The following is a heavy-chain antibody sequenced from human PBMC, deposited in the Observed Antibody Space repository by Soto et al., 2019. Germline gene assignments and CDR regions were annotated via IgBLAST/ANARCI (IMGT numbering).Heavy chain of an antibody. J-gene: IGHJ4*02. CDR3: AKDSTYYYGSGSYYGSDY. D-gene: IGHD3-10*01. V-gene: IGHV3-23*01. Sequence: EVQLLESGGGLVQPGGSLRLSCAASGFTFSSYAMSWVRQAPGKGLEWVSAISGSGGSTYYADSVKGRFTISRDNSKNTLYRQMNSLRAEDTAVYYCAKDSTYYYGSGSYYGSDYWGQGTLVTVSS. CDR1: GFTFSSYA. CDR2: ISGSGGST.